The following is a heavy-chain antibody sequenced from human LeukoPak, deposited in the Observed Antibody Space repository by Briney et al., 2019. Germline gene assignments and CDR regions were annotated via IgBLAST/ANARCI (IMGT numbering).Heavy chain of an antibody. D-gene: IGHD3-10*01. CDR3: ARDYGSGTYYYYGMDV. Sequence: QPGGSLRLSCAASGFTFSSYGMHWVRQAPGKGLVWVSRINSDGSSTSYADSVKGRFTISRDNAKNTLYLQMNSLRAEDTAVYYCARDYGSGTYYYYGMDVWGQGTTVTVSS. CDR2: INSDGSST. J-gene: IGHJ6*02. CDR1: GFTFSSYG. V-gene: IGHV3-74*01.